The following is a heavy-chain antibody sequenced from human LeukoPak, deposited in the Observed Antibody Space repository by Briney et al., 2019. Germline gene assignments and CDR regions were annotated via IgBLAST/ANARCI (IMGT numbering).Heavy chain of an antibody. CDR3: ARDGTYGDYNYYYGLDV. Sequence: PGGSLRLSCAASGFTFSPYFMNWVRQVPGKGLEWVSYISGSSSTIYYADSVKGRFTISRDNAKNSLYLQMNSLRDEDTAVYYCARDGTYGDYNYYYGLDVWGQGTPVTVSS. J-gene: IGHJ6*02. V-gene: IGHV3-48*02. CDR1: GFTFSPYF. D-gene: IGHD4-17*01. CDR2: ISGSSSTI.